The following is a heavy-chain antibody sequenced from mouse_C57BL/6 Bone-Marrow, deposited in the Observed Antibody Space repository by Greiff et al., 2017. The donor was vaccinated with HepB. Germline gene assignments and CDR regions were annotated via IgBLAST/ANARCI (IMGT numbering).Heavy chain of an antibody. CDR1: GFTFSSYG. CDR3: ASPDGSYDY. D-gene: IGHD2-3*01. J-gene: IGHJ2*01. Sequence: EVKLVESGGDLVKPGGSLKLSCAASGFTFSSYGMSWVRQTPDKRLEWVATISSGGSYTYYPDSVKGRFTISRDNAKNTLYLHMSSLKSENTALYYCASPDGSYDYWGQGTTLTVSS. V-gene: IGHV5-6*02. CDR2: ISSGGSYT.